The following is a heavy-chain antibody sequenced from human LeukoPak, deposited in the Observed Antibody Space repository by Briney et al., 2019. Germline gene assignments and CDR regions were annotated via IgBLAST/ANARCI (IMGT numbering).Heavy chain of an antibody. J-gene: IGHJ4*02. CDR1: GGSISSSSYY. D-gene: IGHD3-3*01. CDR2: IYYSGST. V-gene: IGHV4-39*01. Sequence: NPSETLSLTCTVSGGSISSSSYYWGWIRQPPGKGLEWIGSIYYSGSTYYNPSLKSRVTISVDTSKNQFSLKLSSVTAADTAVYYCASHPPYYDFWSGYSYYFDYWGQGTLVTVSS. CDR3: ASHPPYYDFWSGYSYYFDY.